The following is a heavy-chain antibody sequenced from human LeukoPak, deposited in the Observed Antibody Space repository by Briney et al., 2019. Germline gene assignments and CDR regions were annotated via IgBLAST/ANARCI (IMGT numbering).Heavy chain of an antibody. CDR1: AFTFSNYA. CDR3: AKDNVAATGRYFDY. CDR2: ISYDGSHK. J-gene: IGHJ4*02. D-gene: IGHD1-26*01. V-gene: IGHV3-30*18. Sequence: PGRSLRLSRAASAFTFSNYAMHWVRQAPGQGLEWVALISYDGSHKYFAESVKGRFTISRDNSKNTLFLQMHSLRAEDTAVYYCAKDNVAATGRYFDYWGQGTLVTVSS.